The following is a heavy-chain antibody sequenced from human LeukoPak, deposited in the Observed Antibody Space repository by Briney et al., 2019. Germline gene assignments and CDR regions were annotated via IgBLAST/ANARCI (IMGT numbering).Heavy chain of an antibody. Sequence: SETLSLTCTVSGGSISSSSYYWGWIRQPPGKGLEWIGSIYYSGSTYYNPSLKSRVTISVDTSKNQFSLKLSSVTAADTAVYYCANRNSSGMDVWGQGTTVTVSS. V-gene: IGHV4-39*01. D-gene: IGHD1-14*01. J-gene: IGHJ6*02. CDR1: GGSISSSSYY. CDR2: IYYSGST. CDR3: ANRNSSGMDV.